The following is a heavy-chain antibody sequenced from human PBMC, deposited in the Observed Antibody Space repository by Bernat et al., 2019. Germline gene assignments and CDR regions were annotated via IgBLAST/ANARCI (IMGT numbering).Heavy chain of an antibody. CDR3: TTQSTTLDY. V-gene: IGHV3-15*07. J-gene: IGHJ4*02. CDR2: IKSKNDGETT. Sequence: EVQLVESGGGLVKPGGSLRLSCAVSDFTFSKTWMHWVRQAPGKGLEWVGRIKSKNDGETTDYAAPVKGRFTISRDDSKNTLYLQMNSLKTEDTAVYYCTTQSTTLDYWGQGTLVTVSP. CDR1: DFTFSKTW. D-gene: IGHD1-1*01.